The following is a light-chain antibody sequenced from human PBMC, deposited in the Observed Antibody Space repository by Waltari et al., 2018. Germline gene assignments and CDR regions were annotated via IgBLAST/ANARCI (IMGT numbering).Light chain of an antibody. V-gene: IGKV3-20*01. CDR1: QSVSRT. J-gene: IGKJ1*01. CDR2: DTS. CDR3: QKYGTLPAT. Sequence: IDLPQSPGTLFLSPGERAPLPCRASQSVSRTLAWYQQKPGQAPRLIIYDTSSRAAGIPDRFSGSGFGTDFSLTISRLEPEDFAVYYCQKYGTLPATFGQGTKVEIK.